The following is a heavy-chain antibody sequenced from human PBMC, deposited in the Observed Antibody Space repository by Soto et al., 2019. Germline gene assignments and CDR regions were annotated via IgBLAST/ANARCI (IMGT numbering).Heavy chain of an antibody. CDR3: AAMVRGVITNVDY. J-gene: IGHJ4*02. CDR2: IYYSGST. D-gene: IGHD3-10*01. V-gene: IGHV4-31*03. CDR1: GGSISSGGYY. Sequence: TSETLSLTCTVSGGSISSGGYYWSWIRQHPGKGLEWIGYIYYSGSTYYNPSLKSRVTISVDTSKNQFSLKLSSVTAADTAVYYCAAMVRGVITNVDYWGQGTLVTVSS.